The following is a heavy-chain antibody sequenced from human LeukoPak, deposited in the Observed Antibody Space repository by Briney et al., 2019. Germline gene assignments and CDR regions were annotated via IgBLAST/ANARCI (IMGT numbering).Heavy chain of an antibody. CDR3: ARHIDYYGSGSYYPPVRSQFFDY. CDR2: INHSGST. D-gene: IGHD3-10*01. J-gene: IGHJ4*02. V-gene: IGHV4-34*01. Sequence: PSETLSLTCAVYGGSFSGYYWSWIRQPPGKGLEWIGEINHSGSTNYNPSPKSRVTISVDTSKNQFSLKLSSVTAADTAVYYCARHIDYYGSGSYYPPVRSQFFDYWGQGTLVTVSS. CDR1: GGSFSGYY.